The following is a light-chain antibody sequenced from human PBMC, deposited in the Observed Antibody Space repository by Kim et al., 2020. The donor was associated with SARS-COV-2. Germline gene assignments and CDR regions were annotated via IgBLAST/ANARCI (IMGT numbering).Light chain of an antibody. CDR2: GAS. V-gene: IGKV3-20*01. Sequence: DIELTQSPGTLSLSPGERATLSCRASQSVSSSYLAWYQQKPGQAPRLLVYGASSRATGIPDRFSGSGSGTDFTSTISRREPEDFAMYYWQQNGSSTRYTLAQGTKLEIK. CDR3: QQNGSSTRYT. CDR1: QSVSSSY. J-gene: IGKJ2*01.